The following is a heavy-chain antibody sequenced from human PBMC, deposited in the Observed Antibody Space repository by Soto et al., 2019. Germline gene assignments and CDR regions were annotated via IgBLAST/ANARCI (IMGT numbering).Heavy chain of an antibody. V-gene: IGHV4-30-4*01. CDR3: ARDGRIITIFGGGGEPDWYFDL. CDR2: IYYSGST. Sequence: PSETLSLTCTVSGGSISSGDYYWSWIRQPPGKGLEWIGYIYYSGSTYYNPSFKRRVTISVDTSKNQFSLKLSSVTAADTAVYYCARDGRIITIFGGGGEPDWYFDLWGRGTLVTVSS. CDR1: GGSISSGDYY. J-gene: IGHJ2*01. D-gene: IGHD3-3*01.